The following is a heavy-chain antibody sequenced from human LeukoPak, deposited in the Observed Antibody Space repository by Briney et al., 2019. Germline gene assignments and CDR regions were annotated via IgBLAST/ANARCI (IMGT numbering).Heavy chain of an antibody. Sequence: PGGSLRLSCAASGFTFSSYWMSWVRQAPGKGLEWVGHIKSKTDGGTTDYAAPVKGRFTISRDDSKNTLYLQMNSLKTEDTAVYYCTTTPIGYCSSTSCYAFDYWGQGTLVTVSS. CDR3: TTTPIGYCSSTSCYAFDY. D-gene: IGHD2-2*01. V-gene: IGHV3-15*01. CDR1: GFTFSSYW. J-gene: IGHJ4*02. CDR2: IKSKTDGGTT.